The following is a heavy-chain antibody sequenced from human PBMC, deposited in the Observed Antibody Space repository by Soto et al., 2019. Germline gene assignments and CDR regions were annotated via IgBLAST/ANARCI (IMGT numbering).Heavy chain of an antibody. J-gene: IGHJ4*02. V-gene: IGHV3-11*06. CDR1: GFIFSDYY. D-gene: IGHD3-10*01. CDR2: ITPSSSYI. Sequence: PGGSLRLSCTASGFIFSDYYISWVRQAPGRGLECLSYITPSSSYINYADSVKGRFTISRDNAKNSLFLQMNSLRADDTAVYYCARGASASGRDYLDYWGQGTLVTVSS. CDR3: ARGASASGRDYLDY.